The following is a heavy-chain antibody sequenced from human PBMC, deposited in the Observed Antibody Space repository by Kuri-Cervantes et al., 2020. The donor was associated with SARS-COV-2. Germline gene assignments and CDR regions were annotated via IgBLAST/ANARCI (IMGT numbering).Heavy chain of an antibody. V-gene: IGHV1-2*04. CDR3: ARGEAARGLMVLFKWRGAGPLHF. J-gene: IGHJ4*02. Sequence: ASVKVSCKASGYALTDYYIHWVRQAPGQGLEWMGWLNPNTGDTNYAQKFQGWVTMTRDTSLTTAYMELTRLTSDAPAVYFCARGEAARGLMVLFKWRGAGPLHFWGQGTLVTVSS. CDR1: GYALTDYY. D-gene: IGHD3-10*01. CDR2: LNPNTGDT.